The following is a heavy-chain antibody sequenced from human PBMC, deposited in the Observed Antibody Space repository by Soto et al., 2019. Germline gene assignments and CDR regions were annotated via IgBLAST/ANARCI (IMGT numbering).Heavy chain of an antibody. D-gene: IGHD2-15*01. CDR2: ISAYNGNT. Sequence: SVKVSCKASGYTFTSYGISWVRQAPGQGLEWMGWISAYNGNTNYAQKLQGRVTMTTDTSTSTAYMELRSLRSDDTAVYYCAVAVAATGWFDPWGQGPLVTVSS. CDR1: GYTFTSYG. CDR3: AVAVAATGWFDP. V-gene: IGHV1-18*04. J-gene: IGHJ5*02.